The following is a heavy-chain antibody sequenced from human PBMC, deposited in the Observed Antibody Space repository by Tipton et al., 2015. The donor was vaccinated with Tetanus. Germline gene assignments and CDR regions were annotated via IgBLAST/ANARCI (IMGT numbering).Heavy chain of an antibody. J-gene: IGHJ4*02. CDR3: ASSTVTR. D-gene: IGHD4-17*01. CDR2: ISTTSHTI. V-gene: IGHV3-48*01. CDR1: GFTLRTYS. Sequence: LSLTCAASGFTLRTYSMNWVRQAPGKGLEWISYISTTSHTIYYADSVRGRFTISRDNANNLLYLQMSSLRREDTAVYYCASSTVTRWGPGTLVTVSS.